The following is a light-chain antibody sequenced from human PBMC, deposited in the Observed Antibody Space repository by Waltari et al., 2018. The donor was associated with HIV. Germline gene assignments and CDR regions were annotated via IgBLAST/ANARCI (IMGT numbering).Light chain of an antibody. V-gene: IGLV1-44*01. CDR2: GKS. CDR1: TSNIGRNT. J-gene: IGLJ2*01. CDR3: ASWDDSLNGPV. Sequence: QSVLTQPPSASGTPEQRVTISCSGSTSNIGRNTVSWCQQFPGTAPNIPIYGKSQRPSGVPDRFSGSKSGTSASLAISGLQSEDEADYYCASWDDSLNGPVFGGGTKLTVV.